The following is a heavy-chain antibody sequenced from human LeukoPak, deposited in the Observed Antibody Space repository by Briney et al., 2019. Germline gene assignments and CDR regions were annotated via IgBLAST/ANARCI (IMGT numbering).Heavy chain of an antibody. CDR1: GSTFSKYA. CDR3: AKRSPYYFDF. J-gene: IGHJ4*02. Sequence: GSLRLSCAASGSTFSKYAMSWVRQAPGKGLEYVSAITGGGATYYAASLKGRFTISRDNSKNTLFLQMNSLRAEDTAVYYCAKRSPYYFDFWGQGTLVTVSS. CDR2: ITGGGAT. V-gene: IGHV3-23*01.